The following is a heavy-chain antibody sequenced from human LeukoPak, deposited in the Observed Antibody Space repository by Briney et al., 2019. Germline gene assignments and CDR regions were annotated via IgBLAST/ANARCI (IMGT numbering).Heavy chain of an antibody. D-gene: IGHD2-2*01. Sequence: SETLSLTCTVSGGSISSGGYYWSWIRRHPGKGLEWIGYIYYSGSTYYNPSLKSRVTISVDTSKNQFSLKLSSVTAADTAVYYCAREQVVPAAYFDYWGQGTLVTVSS. J-gene: IGHJ4*02. CDR3: AREQVVPAAYFDY. V-gene: IGHV4-31*03. CDR1: GGSISSGGYY. CDR2: IYYSGST.